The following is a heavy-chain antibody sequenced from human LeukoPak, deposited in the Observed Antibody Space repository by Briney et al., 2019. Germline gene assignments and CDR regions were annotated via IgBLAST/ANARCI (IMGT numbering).Heavy chain of an antibody. D-gene: IGHD6-6*01. J-gene: IGHJ4*02. Sequence: GGSLRLSCAASGFTFNNYAMGWVRQAPGKGLEWVSTISSSGGRAYYADSVKGRFTISRDNSKNTLYLQMNSPRAEDTAVYYCAIIRYSSSSLDYWGQGTLVTVSS. CDR3: AIIRYSSSSLDY. CDR1: GFTFNNYA. CDR2: ISSSGGRA. V-gene: IGHV3-23*01.